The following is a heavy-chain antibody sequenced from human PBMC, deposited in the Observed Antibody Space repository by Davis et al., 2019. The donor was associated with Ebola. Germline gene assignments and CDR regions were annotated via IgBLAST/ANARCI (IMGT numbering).Heavy chain of an antibody. CDR3: ARVRDGMDV. Sequence: GESLKISCAASGFTFGNYAMHWVRQAPGKGLEWVSYISSSGSTIYYADSVKGRFTISRDNAKNSLYLQMNSLRAEDTAVYYCARVRDGMDVWGKGTTVTVSS. CDR1: GFTFGNYA. CDR2: ISSSGSTI. J-gene: IGHJ6*04. V-gene: IGHV3-48*03.